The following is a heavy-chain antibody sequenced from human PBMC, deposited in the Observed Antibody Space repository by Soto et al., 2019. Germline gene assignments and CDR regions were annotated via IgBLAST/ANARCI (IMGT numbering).Heavy chain of an antibody. CDR3: ARDDASSSRARALDI. D-gene: IGHD6-13*01. J-gene: IGHJ3*02. Sequence: XSVKVSCKASGYTFSAFGVTRVRQDPGQGPEWMGWISGSNGDTTYAQKFQGRVTLTTDRSTSTAYMDLRSLRFDDTAVYYCARDDASSSRARALDISGQRKVGTVSS. CDR2: ISGSNGDT. CDR1: GYTFSAFG. V-gene: IGHV1-18*01.